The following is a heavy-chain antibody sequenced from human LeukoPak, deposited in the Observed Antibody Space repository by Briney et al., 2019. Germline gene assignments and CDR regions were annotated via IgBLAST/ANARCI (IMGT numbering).Heavy chain of an antibody. J-gene: IGHJ4*02. Sequence: PGGSLRLSCAASGFTFSGFCMSWVRQAPTKGLEWVVNIKYNESDNRYVDSVKGRLTVHRDNPNTKLYLEMSSLRAEDTAVYYCVRGGVSFDSWGEGTLVTVSS. V-gene: IGHV3-7*04. CDR3: VRGGVSFDS. CDR1: GFTFSGFC. CDR2: IKYNESDN.